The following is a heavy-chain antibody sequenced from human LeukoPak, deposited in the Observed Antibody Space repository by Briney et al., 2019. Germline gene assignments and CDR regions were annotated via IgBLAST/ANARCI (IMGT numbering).Heavy chain of an antibody. CDR2: IIPIFGTA. Sequence: GASVKVSCKASGGTFSSYAISWVRQAPGQGLEWMGGIIPIFGTANYAQKFQGRVTITADESTSTAYMELSSLRSEDTAVYYCAANEADYGDYPLGYWGQGTLVTVSS. J-gene: IGHJ4*02. CDR1: GGTFSSYA. D-gene: IGHD4-17*01. CDR3: AANEADYGDYPLGY. V-gene: IGHV1-69*13.